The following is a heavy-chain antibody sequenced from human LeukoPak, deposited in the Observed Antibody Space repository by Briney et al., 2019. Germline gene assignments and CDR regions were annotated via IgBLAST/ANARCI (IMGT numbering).Heavy chain of an antibody. CDR1: GYTLTELS. CDR2: FDPEDGET. V-gene: IGHV1-24*01. J-gene: IGHJ4*02. D-gene: IGHD1-26*01. CDR3: ATVGGSYSQYYFDY. Sequence: ASVKVSCKVSGYTLTELSMHWVRQAPGKGLEWMGGFDPEDGETIYAQKFQGRVTMTEDTSTDTAYMELSSLRSEDTAVYYCATVGGSYSQYYFDYWGQGTLVTVSS.